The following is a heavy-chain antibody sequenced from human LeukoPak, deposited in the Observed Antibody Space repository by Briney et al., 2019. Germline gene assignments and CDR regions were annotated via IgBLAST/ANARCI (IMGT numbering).Heavy chain of an antibody. CDR3: ARSSISVTTYYYYGMGV. D-gene: IGHD4-17*01. J-gene: IGHJ6*02. Sequence: SETLSLTCTVSGGSISSYYWSWIRQPPGKGLEWIGYIYYSGSTNYNPSLKSRVTISVDTSKNQFSLKLSSVTAADTAVYYCARSSISVTTYYYYGMGVWGQGTTVTVSS. V-gene: IGHV4-59*01. CDR2: IYYSGST. CDR1: GGSISSYY.